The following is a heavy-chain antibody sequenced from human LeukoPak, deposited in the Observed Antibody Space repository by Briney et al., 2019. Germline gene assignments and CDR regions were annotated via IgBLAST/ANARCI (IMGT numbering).Heavy chain of an antibody. CDR2: IYYSGST. D-gene: IGHD3-10*01. V-gene: IGHV4-39*01. CDR3: ASLVRGVMK. J-gene: IGHJ4*02. CDR1: GGSISSSSYY. Sequence: SETLSLTCTVSGGSISSSSYYWGWIRQPPWKGLEWIGSIYYSGSTYYNPSLKSRVTISVDTSKNQFSLKLSSVTAADTAVYYCASLVRGVMKWGQGTLVTVSS.